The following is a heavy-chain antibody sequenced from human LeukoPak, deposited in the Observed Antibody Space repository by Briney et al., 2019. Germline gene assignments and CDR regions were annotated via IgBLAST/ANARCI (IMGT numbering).Heavy chain of an antibody. Sequence: GGSLRLSCAASGFTFSSYDMSWVRQAPGKGLEWVSSITLSGGSTFYADSVKGRFTISRDNSKNTLYLQMNSLGAEDTAVYYCAKRGNPAVGHHYLDVWGEGTTVSVSS. CDR2: ITLSGGST. CDR1: GFTFSSYD. CDR3: AKRGNPAVGHHYLDV. J-gene: IGHJ6*03. D-gene: IGHD2-2*01. V-gene: IGHV3-23*01.